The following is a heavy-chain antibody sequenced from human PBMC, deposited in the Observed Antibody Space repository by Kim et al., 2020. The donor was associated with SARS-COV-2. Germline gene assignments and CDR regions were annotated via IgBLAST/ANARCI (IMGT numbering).Heavy chain of an antibody. J-gene: IGHJ3*02. Sequence: YAQKFQGRVTMTRDTSTSTVYMELSSLRSEDTAVYYCARASSTRGDAFDILGQGTMVTVSS. CDR3: ARASSTRGDAFDI. V-gene: IGHV1-46*01. D-gene: IGHD2-2*01.